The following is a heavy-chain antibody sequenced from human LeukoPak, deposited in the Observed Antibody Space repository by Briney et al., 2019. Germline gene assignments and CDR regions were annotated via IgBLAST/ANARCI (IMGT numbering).Heavy chain of an antibody. D-gene: IGHD4/OR15-4a*01. Sequence: ASVKVSCKASGGTFSSYAISWVRQAPGQGLEWMGGIIPIFGTANYAQKFQGRVTITADKSTSTAYMELSSLRSEDTAVYYCARDRTIDAFDPWGQGPLVTVSS. J-gene: IGHJ5*02. CDR2: IIPIFGTA. V-gene: IGHV1-69*06. CDR1: GGTFSSYA. CDR3: ARDRTIDAFDP.